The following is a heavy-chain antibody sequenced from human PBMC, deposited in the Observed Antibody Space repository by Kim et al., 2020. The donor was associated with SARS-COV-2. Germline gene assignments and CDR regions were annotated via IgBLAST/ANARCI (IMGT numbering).Heavy chain of an antibody. D-gene: IGHD3-22*01. CDR3: ARDYYYDSSGSGY. V-gene: IGHV3-53*01. J-gene: IGHJ4*02. Sequence: YAGSVTGRFTISRDNSKNTLYLQVNSLRAEDTAVYYCARDYYYDSSGSGYWGQGTLVTVSS.